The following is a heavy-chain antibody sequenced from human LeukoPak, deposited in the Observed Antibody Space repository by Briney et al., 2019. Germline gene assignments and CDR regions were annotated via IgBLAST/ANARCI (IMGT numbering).Heavy chain of an antibody. J-gene: IGHJ4*02. CDR2: IYYSGST. V-gene: IGHV4-31*03. CDR1: GGSISSGGYY. D-gene: IGHD1-14*01. CDR3: ARGGGITKYPVDY. Sequence: SETLSLTCTVSGGSISSGGYYWSWIRQHPGKGLEWIGYIYYSGSTYYNPSLKSRVTISVDTSKNQFSLKLSSVTAADTALYYCARGGGITKYPVDYWSQGILVTVSS.